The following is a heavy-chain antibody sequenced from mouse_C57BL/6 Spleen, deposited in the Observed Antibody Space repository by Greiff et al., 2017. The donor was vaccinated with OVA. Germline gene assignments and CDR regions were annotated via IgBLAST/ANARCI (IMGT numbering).Heavy chain of an antibody. D-gene: IGHD1-1*01. Sequence: QVHVKQPGAELVKPGASVKMSCKASGYTFTSYWITWVKQRPGQGLEWIGDIYPGSGSTNYNEKFKSKATLTVDTSSSTAYMQLSSLTSEDSAVYYCARTKITTVEGYFDVWGTGTTVTVSS. CDR3: ARTKITTVEGYFDV. V-gene: IGHV1-55*01. CDR1: GYTFTSYW. CDR2: IYPGSGST. J-gene: IGHJ1*03.